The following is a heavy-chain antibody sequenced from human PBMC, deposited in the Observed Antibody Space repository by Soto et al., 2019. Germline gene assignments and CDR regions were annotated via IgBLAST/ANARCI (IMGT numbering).Heavy chain of an antibody. J-gene: IGHJ4*02. CDR2: IYYSGST. V-gene: IGHV4-31*03. D-gene: IGHD3-22*01. CDR1: GGSISSGGYY. CDR3: ARVDSSGSYFDY. Sequence: PSETLSLTCTVSGGSISSGGYYWSWIRQHPGKGLEWIGYIYYSGSTYYNPSLKSRVTISVDTSKNQFSLKLISVTAADTAMYYCARVDSSGSYFDYWGQGTLVTVSS.